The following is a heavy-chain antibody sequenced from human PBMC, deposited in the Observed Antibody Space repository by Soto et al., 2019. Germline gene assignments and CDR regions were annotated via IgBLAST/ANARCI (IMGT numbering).Heavy chain of an antibody. V-gene: IGHV4-59*08. J-gene: IGHJ6*02. CDR2: MHYSGNH. CDR1: GGSMRSYY. CDR3: ARLNGYCVRGSCHGHYAMDV. D-gene: IGHD2-15*01. Sequence: SETMSVTCLVAGGSMRSYYWSWIRQPPGKGLEWLGYMHYSGNHNYNPSLKSRVTISVDTSKNQFSLKLTSVTAADTAVYYCARLNGYCVRGSCHGHYAMDVWGQGTTVTVSS.